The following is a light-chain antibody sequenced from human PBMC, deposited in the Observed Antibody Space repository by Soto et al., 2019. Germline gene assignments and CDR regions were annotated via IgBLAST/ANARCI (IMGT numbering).Light chain of an antibody. CDR3: QQRSNWPPLT. V-gene: IGKV3-11*01. CDR2: DAS. Sequence: EIVFTQSPATLSLSPGERATLSCRAIQSVSSRYLAWYQQKPGQAPRLLIYDASNRATGIPARFSGSGSGTDFTLTISSLEPEDFAVYYCQQRSNWPPLTFGGGTKVDIK. J-gene: IGKJ4*01. CDR1: QSVSSRY.